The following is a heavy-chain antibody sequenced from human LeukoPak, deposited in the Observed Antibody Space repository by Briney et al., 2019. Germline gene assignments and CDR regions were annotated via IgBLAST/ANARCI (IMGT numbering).Heavy chain of an antibody. D-gene: IGHD2-8*01. V-gene: IGHV4-39*07. J-gene: IGHJ5*02. Sequence: KPSETLSLTCTVSGGSISSSSYYWGWIRQPPGKGLEWIGSIYYSGSTYYNPSLKSRVTISVDTSKNQFSLKLSSVTAADTAVYYCARDRRDIVLMVYATPGWFDPWGQGTLVTVSS. CDR2: IYYSGST. CDR1: GGSISSSSYY. CDR3: ARDRRDIVLMVYATPGWFDP.